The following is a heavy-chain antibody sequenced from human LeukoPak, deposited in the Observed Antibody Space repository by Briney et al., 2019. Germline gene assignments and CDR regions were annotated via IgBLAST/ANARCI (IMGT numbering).Heavy chain of an antibody. V-gene: IGHV1-69*13. D-gene: IGHD6-13*01. CDR2: IIPIFGTA. CDR1: GGTFSSYA. Sequence: SVKVSCKASGGTFSSYAISWVRQAPGQGLEWMGGIIPIFGTANYAQKFQGRVTITADESTSTAYMELSSLRSEDTAVCYCARTNYSGYSSSWYSDVWGQGTTVTVSS. CDR3: ARTNYSGYSSSWYSDV. J-gene: IGHJ6*02.